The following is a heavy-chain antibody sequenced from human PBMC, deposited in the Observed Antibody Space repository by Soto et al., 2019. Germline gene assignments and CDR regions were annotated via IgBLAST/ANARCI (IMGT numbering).Heavy chain of an antibody. CDR2: ISGSGGST. Sequence: GSLRLSCAASGFTFSSYAMSWVRQAPGKGLEWVSAISGSGGSTYYADSVKGRFTISRDNSKNTLYLQMNSLRAEDTAVYYCAKDIWFGESSYNWFDPWGQGTLVTVSS. J-gene: IGHJ5*02. V-gene: IGHV3-23*01. CDR1: GFTFSSYA. D-gene: IGHD3-10*01. CDR3: AKDIWFGESSYNWFDP.